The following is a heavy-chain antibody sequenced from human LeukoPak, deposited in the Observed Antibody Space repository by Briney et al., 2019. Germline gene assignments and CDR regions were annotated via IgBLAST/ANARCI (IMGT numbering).Heavy chain of an antibody. D-gene: IGHD6-13*01. J-gene: IGHJ4*02. V-gene: IGHV3-30*18. CDR3: ANLGAAAGFDY. CDR2: ISYDGSNK. Sequence: GGTLRLSCAASGLTFSSYGMHWVRQAPGEGLEWVAVISYDGSNKYYADSVKGRFTISRDNSKDTLYLQMNSLRAEDTAVYYCANLGAAAGFDYWGREPWSPSPQ. CDR1: GLTFSSYG.